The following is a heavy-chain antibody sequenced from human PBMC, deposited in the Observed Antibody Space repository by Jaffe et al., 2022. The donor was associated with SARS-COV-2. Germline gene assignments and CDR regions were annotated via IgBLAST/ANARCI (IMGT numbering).Heavy chain of an antibody. V-gene: IGHV3-30*18. D-gene: IGHD2-21*01. CDR2: ISYDGSNK. CDR1: GFTFSSYG. Sequence: QVQLVESGGGVVQPGRSLRLSCAASGFTFSSYGMHWVRQAPGKGLEWVAVISYDGSNKYYADSVKGRFTISRDNSKNTLYLQMNSLRAEDTAVYYCANIPLGRYSIRPEGMDVWGQGTTVTVSS. J-gene: IGHJ6*02. CDR3: ANIPLGRYSIRPEGMDV.